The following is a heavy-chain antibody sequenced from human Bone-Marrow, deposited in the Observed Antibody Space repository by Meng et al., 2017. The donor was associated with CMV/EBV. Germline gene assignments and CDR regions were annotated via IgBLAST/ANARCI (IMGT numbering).Heavy chain of an antibody. CDR1: GFTFSSYW. CDR2: IYYSGST. V-gene: IGHV4-59*01. CDR3: ARVGHGQQLVIDY. D-gene: IGHD6-13*01. Sequence: GSLRLSCAASGFTFSSYWMSWVRQAPGKGLEWIGYIYYSGSTNYNPSLKSRVTISVNTSKNQFSLKLSSVTAADTAVYYRARVGHGQQLVIDYWGQGTLVTFSS. J-gene: IGHJ4*02.